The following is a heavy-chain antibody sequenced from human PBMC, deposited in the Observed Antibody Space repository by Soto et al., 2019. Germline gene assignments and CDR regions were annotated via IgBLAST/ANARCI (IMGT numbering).Heavy chain of an antibody. V-gene: IGHV3-64*01. CDR1: GFTFSSYA. Sequence: EVQLVESGGGLVQPGGSLRLSCAASGFTFSSYAMHWVRQAPGKGLEYVSAISSNEGSTYYANSVKGRFTISRDNSKNTLYLQMCSLRAEDMAVYYCAREGNSNYFDYWGQGTLVTVSS. J-gene: IGHJ4*02. CDR2: ISSNEGST. D-gene: IGHD4-4*01. CDR3: AREGNSNYFDY.